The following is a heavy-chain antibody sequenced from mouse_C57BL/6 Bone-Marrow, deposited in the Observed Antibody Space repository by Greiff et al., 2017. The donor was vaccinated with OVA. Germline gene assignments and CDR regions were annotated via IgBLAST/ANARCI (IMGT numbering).Heavy chain of an antibody. V-gene: IGHV5-9-1*02. D-gene: IGHD2-3*01. CDR3: TRDSGYYPYYYAMDY. Sequence: EVQLVESGAGLVKPGGSLKLSCAASGFTFSSYAMSWVRQTPEKRLEWVAYISSGGDYIYYADTVKGRFTISRDNARKTRYLQMSSLKSEDTAMYYCTRDSGYYPYYYAMDYWGQGTSVTVSS. CDR2: ISSGGDYI. J-gene: IGHJ4*01. CDR1: GFTFSSYA.